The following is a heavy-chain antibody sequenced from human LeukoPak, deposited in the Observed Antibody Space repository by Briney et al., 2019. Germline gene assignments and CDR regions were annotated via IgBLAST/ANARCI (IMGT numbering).Heavy chain of an antibody. J-gene: IGHJ6*02. D-gene: IGHD3-22*01. CDR2: ISYDGSNK. CDR3: AKDRGSSGYPDSYYYYGMDV. CDR1: GFTFSSYA. Sequence: GGSLRLSCAASGFTFSSYAMHWVRQAPGKGLEWVAVISYDGSNKYYADSVKGRFTISRGNSKNTLYLQMNSLRAEDTAVYYCAKDRGSSGYPDSYYYYGMDVWGQGTTVTVSS. V-gene: IGHV3-30-3*01.